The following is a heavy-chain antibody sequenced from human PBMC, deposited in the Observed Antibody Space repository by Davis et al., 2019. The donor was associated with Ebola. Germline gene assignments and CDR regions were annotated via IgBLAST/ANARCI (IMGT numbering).Heavy chain of an antibody. V-gene: IGHV3-23*01. CDR2: ISGTADAT. D-gene: IGHD2-21*01. Sequence: PGGSLRLSCAASGFAFSSYTMHWVRQAPGKGLEWVSRISGTADATNSADSVQGRFTVSRDNSKNTLYLQMNSLRVEDTAIYYCAKSDCGGIGCKLINIWGQGTLVTVSS. J-gene: IGHJ4*02. CDR3: AKSDCGGIGCKLINI. CDR1: GFAFSSYT.